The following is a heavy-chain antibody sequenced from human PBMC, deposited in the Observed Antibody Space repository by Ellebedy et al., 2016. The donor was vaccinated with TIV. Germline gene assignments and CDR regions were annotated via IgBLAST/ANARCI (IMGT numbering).Heavy chain of an antibody. CDR3: AKASTLWFGELLYSYHFDY. Sequence: GESLKISCAASGFTFSSYAMSWVRQAPGKGLEWVSAISGSGGSTYYADSVKGRFTISRDNSKNTLYVQMNSLRAEDTAIYYCAKASTLWFGELLYSYHFDYWGQGTLVTVSS. CDR2: ISGSGGST. V-gene: IGHV3-23*01. J-gene: IGHJ4*02. D-gene: IGHD3-10*01. CDR1: GFTFSSYA.